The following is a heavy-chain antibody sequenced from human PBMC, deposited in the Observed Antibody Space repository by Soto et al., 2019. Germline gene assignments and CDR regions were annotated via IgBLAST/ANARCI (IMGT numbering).Heavy chain of an antibody. CDR3: VKDRDSNSWPSRDV. CDR1: GYTFTRNG. Sequence: QVHLVQSGAEVKKPGASVNVSCKTSGYTFTRNGISWVRQAPGQGLEWKGWIRPNSGNRKYAQKLQGRVIMTTDTSTSTAYMELRSLRFDDTAVYYCVKDRDSNSWPSRDVWGPGTTVTVSS. D-gene: IGHD3-22*01. J-gene: IGHJ6*02. CDR2: IRPNSGNR. V-gene: IGHV1-18*01.